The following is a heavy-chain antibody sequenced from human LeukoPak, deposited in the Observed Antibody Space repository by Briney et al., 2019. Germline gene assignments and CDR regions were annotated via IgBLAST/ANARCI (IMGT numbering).Heavy chain of an antibody. CDR1: GDSVSSNRAT. J-gene: IGHJ4*02. Sequence: SQTLSLTCAISGDSVSSNRATWTWIRQSPSRGLEWLGRTYYRSKWYYDYAVSVRSRITINPDTSKNQFSLHLNSVIPEDTAVYYCARDQRNKDGSGYPQLEYWGQGTLVTVSS. CDR2: TYYRSKWYY. V-gene: IGHV6-1*01. D-gene: IGHD3-22*01. CDR3: ARDQRNKDGSGYPQLEY.